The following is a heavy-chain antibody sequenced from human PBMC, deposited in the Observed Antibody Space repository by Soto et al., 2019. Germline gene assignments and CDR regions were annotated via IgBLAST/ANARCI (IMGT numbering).Heavy chain of an antibody. D-gene: IGHD2-15*01. V-gene: IGHV3-23*01. J-gene: IGHJ4*02. CDR3: AKDRTAFCSGGSCYDYFDY. Sequence: PGGSLRLSCAASGFTFSSYAMSWVRQAPGKGLEWVSAISGSGGSTYYADSVKGRFTISRDNSKNTLYLQMNSLRAADTAVYYCAKDRTAFCSGGSCYDYFDYWGQGTMVTVYS. CDR2: ISGSGGST. CDR1: GFTFSSYA.